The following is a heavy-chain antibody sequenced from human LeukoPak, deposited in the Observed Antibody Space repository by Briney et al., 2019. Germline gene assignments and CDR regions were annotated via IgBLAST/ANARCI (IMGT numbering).Heavy chain of an antibody. CDR1: GLTFSNFW. CDR3: ARVITGTLTFDY. CDR2: IKQDGSEI. V-gene: IGHV3-7*03. Sequence: GGSLRLSCAASGLTFSNFWMNWVRQVPGKGLEWVANIKQDGSEIHYVDSVKGRFTISRDNAKNSLYLQMSSLRAEDTAVYYCARVITGTLTFDYWGQGTLVTVSS. J-gene: IGHJ4*02. D-gene: IGHD1-7*01.